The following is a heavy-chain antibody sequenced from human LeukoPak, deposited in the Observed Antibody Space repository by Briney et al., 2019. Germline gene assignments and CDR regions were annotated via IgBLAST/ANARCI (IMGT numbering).Heavy chain of an antibody. V-gene: IGHV3-43*02. CDR3: AKDKVATIPLYYFDY. D-gene: IGHD5-24*01. CDR1: GFTFDDYA. CDR2: ISGDGGST. Sequence: GGSLRLSCAASGFTFDDYAMHWVRQTPGKGLEWVSLISGDGGSTYYADSVKGRFTISRDNSKNSLYLQMNSLRTEDTALYYCAKDKVATIPLYYFDYWGQGTLVTVSS. J-gene: IGHJ4*02.